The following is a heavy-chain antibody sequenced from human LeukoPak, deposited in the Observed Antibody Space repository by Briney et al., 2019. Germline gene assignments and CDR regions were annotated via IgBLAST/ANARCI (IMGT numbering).Heavy chain of an antibody. Sequence: GGSLGLSCAASGFTVSSNYMSWVRQAPGKGLEWVSVIYSGGSTYYADSVKGRFTISRDNSKNTLYLQMNSLRAEDTAVYYCARVNGSYFDYWGQGTLVTVSS. CDR2: IYSGGST. V-gene: IGHV3-53*01. D-gene: IGHD1-26*01. CDR3: ARVNGSYFDY. CDR1: GFTVSSNY. J-gene: IGHJ4*02.